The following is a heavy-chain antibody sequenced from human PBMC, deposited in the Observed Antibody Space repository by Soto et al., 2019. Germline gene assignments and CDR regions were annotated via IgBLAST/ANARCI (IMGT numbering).Heavy chain of an antibody. CDR3: ARDNRPRRSVAFDI. CDR2: ISAYNGNT. V-gene: IGHV1-18*01. J-gene: IGHJ3*02. CDR1: GYTFTSYG. Sequence: ASVKVSCKASGYTFTSYGSSWVRQAPGQGLEWMGWISAYNGNTNYAQKLQGRVTMTTDTSTSTAYMELRSLRSDDTAVYYCARDNRPRRSVAFDIWGQGTMVTVSS.